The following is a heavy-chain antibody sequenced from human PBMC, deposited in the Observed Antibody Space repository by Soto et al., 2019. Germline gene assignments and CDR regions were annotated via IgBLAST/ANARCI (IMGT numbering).Heavy chain of an antibody. J-gene: IGHJ4*02. V-gene: IGHV4-30-2*02. CDR2: IYHSGST. Sequence: PSETLSLTCSVSGGSISSGGYSWSWIRQPPGKGLEWIGYIYHSGSTYYNPSLKSRVTISVDTSKNQFSLKLSSVTAADTAVYYCARSDGRYWGQGTLVTVS. CDR3: ARSDGRY. CDR1: GGSISSGGYS.